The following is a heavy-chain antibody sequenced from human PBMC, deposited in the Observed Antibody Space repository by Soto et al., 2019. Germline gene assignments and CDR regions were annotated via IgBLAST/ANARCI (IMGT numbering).Heavy chain of an antibody. J-gene: IGHJ3*02. Sequence: ASVRVSCKASGGTFSSYTISWVRQAPGQGLEWMGRIIPILGIANYAQKFQGRVTITADKSTSTAYMELSSLRSEDTAVYYCARDGRGGITMVRGVISAFDIWGQGTMVTVSS. CDR1: GGTFSSYT. CDR3: ARDGRGGITMVRGVISAFDI. D-gene: IGHD3-10*01. V-gene: IGHV1-69*04. CDR2: IIPILGIA.